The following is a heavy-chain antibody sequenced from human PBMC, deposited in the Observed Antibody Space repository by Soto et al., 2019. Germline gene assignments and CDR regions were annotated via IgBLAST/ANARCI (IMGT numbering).Heavy chain of an antibody. CDR3: ARVTRSYSSSSVFAMDV. CDR1: GFTFSSYG. Sequence: GGSLRLSCAASGFTFSSYGMHWVRQAPGKGLEWVAIIWYDGSNKFYGDSLKGRFTISRDNSKNTLYLHMNSLRLEETAVYYCARVTRSYSSSSVFAMDVWAQGPTLTV. D-gene: IGHD6-6*01. V-gene: IGHV3-33*01. J-gene: IGHJ6*02. CDR2: IWYDGSNK.